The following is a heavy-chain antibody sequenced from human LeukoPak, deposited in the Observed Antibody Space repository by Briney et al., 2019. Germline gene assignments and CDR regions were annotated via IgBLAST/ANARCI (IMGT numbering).Heavy chain of an antibody. CDR1: GFTFSSYL. CDR2: IKQDGSEK. V-gene: IGHV3-7*01. CDR3: ARDSAYYYGSGSYSVYYYYYYGMDV. Sequence: GGSLRLSCAASGFTFSSYLMSWVRQAPGKGLEWVANIKQDGSEKYYVDSVKGRFTISSDNAKSPLYLQMSSLRAEDTAVYYCARDSAYYYGSGSYSVYYYYYYGMDVWGQGTTVTVSS. D-gene: IGHD3-10*01. J-gene: IGHJ6*02.